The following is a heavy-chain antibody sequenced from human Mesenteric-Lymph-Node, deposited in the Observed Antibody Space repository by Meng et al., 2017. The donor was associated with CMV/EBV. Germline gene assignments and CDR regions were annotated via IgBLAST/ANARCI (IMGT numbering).Heavy chain of an antibody. CDR1: GFTVSSNY. V-gene: IGHV3-66*02. Sequence: GESLKISCAASGFTVSSNYMSWVRQAPGKGLEWVSVIYSGGSTYYADSVKGRFTISRDDSKNTVYLQMNSLRAEDTAVYYCAKDAGLRDGYNYRWFDPWGQGTLVTVSS. J-gene: IGHJ5*02. CDR3: AKDAGLRDGYNYRWFDP. CDR2: IYSGGST. D-gene: IGHD5-24*01.